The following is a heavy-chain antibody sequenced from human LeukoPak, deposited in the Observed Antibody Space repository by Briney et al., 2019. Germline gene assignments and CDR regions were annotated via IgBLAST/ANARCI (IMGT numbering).Heavy chain of an antibody. CDR2: IRYDGSNK. CDR3: ARTYGDYVYILGY. J-gene: IGHJ4*02. Sequence: GGSLRLSCAASGFTFSSYGMHWVRQAPGKGLEWVAFIRYDGSNKYYADSVKGRFTISRDNSKNTVYLQMNSLRAEDTAVYYCARTYGDYVYILGYWGQGTLVTVSS. V-gene: IGHV3-30*02. D-gene: IGHD4-17*01. CDR1: GFTFSSYG.